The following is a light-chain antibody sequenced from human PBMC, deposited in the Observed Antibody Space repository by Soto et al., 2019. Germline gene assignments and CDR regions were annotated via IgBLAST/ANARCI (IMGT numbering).Light chain of an antibody. CDR2: SNN. J-gene: IGLJ3*02. V-gene: IGLV1-47*02. CDR3: SVWDDSLYAWV. CDR1: GSNIGRSS. Sequence: QSLLTQSPSVAATPGQRVTISCSGSGSNIGRSSVYWYQQLSGRAPKLLIYSNNQRPSGVPDRFSGSKSGTSASLAISGLRSEDEADYYCSVWDDSLYAWVFGGGTQLTVL.